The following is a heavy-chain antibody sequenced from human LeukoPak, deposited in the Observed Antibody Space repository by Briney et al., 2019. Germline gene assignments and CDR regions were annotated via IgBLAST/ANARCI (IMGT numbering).Heavy chain of an antibody. D-gene: IGHD3-10*01. V-gene: IGHV4-34*01. J-gene: IGHJ4*02. CDR3: ARDRTSGGDGY. CDR1: GGSFSGYY. CDR2: INHSGST. Sequence: ASETLSLTCAVYGGSFSGYYWSWIRQPPGKGLEWIGEINHSGSTNYNPSLKSRVTISVDRSKNQFSLKLSSVTAADTAVYYCARDRTSGGDGYWGQGTLVTVSS.